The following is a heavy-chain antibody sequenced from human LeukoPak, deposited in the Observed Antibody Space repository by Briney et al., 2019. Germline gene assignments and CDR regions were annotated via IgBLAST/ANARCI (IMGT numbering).Heavy chain of an antibody. CDR2: IYHSGST. CDR3: ARVRKEGYYYYMDV. J-gene: IGHJ6*03. Sequence: SETLSLTCTVSGYSISSGYYWGWIRQPPGKGLEWIGSIYHSGSTYYNPSLKSRVTISVDTSTNQFSLKLSSATAADTAVYYCARVRKEGYYYYMDVWGKGTTVTISS. V-gene: IGHV4-38-2*02. CDR1: GYSISSGYY.